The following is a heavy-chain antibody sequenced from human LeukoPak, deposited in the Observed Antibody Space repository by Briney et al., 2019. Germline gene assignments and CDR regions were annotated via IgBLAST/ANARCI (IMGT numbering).Heavy chain of an antibody. CDR3: ARHKEMATMRFFTYDAFDI. CDR2: INTSGST. V-gene: IGHV4-4*07. J-gene: IGHJ3*02. D-gene: IGHD5-24*01. Sequence: SGTLSLTCTVSGGSISSYYWSWIRQPAGKGLEWLGRINTSGSTNYNPSLKSRVTMSVDTSKNQFSLKLSSVTAADTAVYYCARHKEMATMRFFTYDAFDIWGQGTMVTVSS. CDR1: GGSISSYY.